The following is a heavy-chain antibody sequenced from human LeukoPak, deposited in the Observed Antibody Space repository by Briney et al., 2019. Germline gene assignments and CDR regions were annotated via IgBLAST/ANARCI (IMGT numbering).Heavy chain of an antibody. V-gene: IGHV3-9*01. CDR2: ISWNSGSI. CDR3: AKAYMDSFDL. CDR1: GFTFDDYA. J-gene: IGHJ2*01. D-gene: IGHD2-2*03. Sequence: GGSLRLSCAASGFTFDDYAMHWVRQAPGRGLEWVSGISWNSGSIGYADSVKGRFTISRDNAKNSLYLQMNSLRAEDTALYYCAKAYMDSFDLWGRGTLVIVSS.